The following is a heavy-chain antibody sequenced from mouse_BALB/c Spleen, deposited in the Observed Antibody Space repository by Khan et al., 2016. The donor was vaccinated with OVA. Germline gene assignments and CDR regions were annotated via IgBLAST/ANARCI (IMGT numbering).Heavy chain of an antibody. Sequence: QVQLKESGPGLVAPSQSLSITCTVSGYSLSRYNIHWVRQPPGKGLEWLGMIWGGGGTAYNSTLLSRLSISTDNPTSQAFLLMNSQHTDDTAMYYSARAYYRYDGYYAMDYWGQGTSVTVSS. D-gene: IGHD2-14*01. CDR3: ARAYYRYDGYYAMDY. CDR2: IWGGGGT. V-gene: IGHV2-6-4*01. J-gene: IGHJ4*01. CDR1: GYSLSRYN.